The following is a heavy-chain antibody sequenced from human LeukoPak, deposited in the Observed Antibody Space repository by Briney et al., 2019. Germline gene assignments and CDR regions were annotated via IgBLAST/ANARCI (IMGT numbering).Heavy chain of an antibody. CDR1: GFTFSSYA. CDR3: ARDLLYYGSGSSPVDY. J-gene: IGHJ4*02. V-gene: IGHV3-23*01. D-gene: IGHD3-10*01. CDR2: IFPSGGEI. Sequence: PGGSLRLSCAASGFTFSSYAMTWVRQAPGKGLEWVSSIFPSGGEIHYADSVRGRFTISRDNSKSTLSLQMNSLRAEDTAVYYCARDLLYYGSGSSPVDYWGQGTLVTVSS.